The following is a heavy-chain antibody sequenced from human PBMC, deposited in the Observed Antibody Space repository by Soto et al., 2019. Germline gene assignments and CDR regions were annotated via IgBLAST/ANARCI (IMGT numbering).Heavy chain of an antibody. D-gene: IGHD3-3*01. V-gene: IGHV3-33*01. CDR2: IWYDGSKK. Sequence: QVQVVESGGGVVQPGRSLRLSCAASGFTFSSFGMHWVRQAPGKGLEWVSLIWYDGSKKSYGDSVKGRFTISRDNSRNTVYLQMNSLRAADTAVYYSARDASYYSLWSGYYPTRNGMDVWGQGTTVTVSS. CDR3: ARDASYYSLWSGYYPTRNGMDV. J-gene: IGHJ6*02. CDR1: GFTFSSFG.